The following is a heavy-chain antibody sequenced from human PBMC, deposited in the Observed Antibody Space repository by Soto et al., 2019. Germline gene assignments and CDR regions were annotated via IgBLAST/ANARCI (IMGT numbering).Heavy chain of an antibody. CDR2: ISGSGGST. Sequence: GGLMRLSCAASGVTISSYAMSCVSQAPGKGLEWVSAISGSGGSTYYADSVKGRFTISRDNSKNTLYLQMNSLRAEDTAVYYCAKAPNYYDSSGYRGYFDYWGQGTLVTVSS. CDR3: AKAPNYYDSSGYRGYFDY. CDR1: GVTISSYA. D-gene: IGHD3-22*01. V-gene: IGHV3-23*01. J-gene: IGHJ4*02.